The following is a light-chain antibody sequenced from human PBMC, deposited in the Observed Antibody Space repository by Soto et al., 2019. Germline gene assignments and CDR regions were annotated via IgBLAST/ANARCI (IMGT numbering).Light chain of an antibody. CDR3: QQYETFSGT. J-gene: IGKJ1*01. Sequence: DIQMTQCTSTLSASVGDAVTVTCRASQSVSGWLAWYQQKPGEAPRLLIYDASALPRGVPSRFSGSGSGTKFTLTIASLQPDDFATYYCQQYETFSGTFGPGTKVDIK. CDR1: QSVSGW. V-gene: IGKV1-5*01. CDR2: DAS.